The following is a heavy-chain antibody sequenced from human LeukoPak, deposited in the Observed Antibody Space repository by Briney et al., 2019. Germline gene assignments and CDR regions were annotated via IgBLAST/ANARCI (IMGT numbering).Heavy chain of an antibody. CDR2: IRPDSGGT. V-gene: IGHV1-2*02. J-gene: IGHJ4*02. CDR3: ARASYCGGDCYHSFDY. Sequence: ASVKVSCKASGYSFTGHYIRWVRQAPGHGLEWMGWIRPDSGGTKYLQKFQGRVTMTRDTSIGTAFMELTRLTSDDTAVYYCARASYCGGDCYHSFDYWGQGTLVTVSS. CDR1: GYSFTGHY. D-gene: IGHD2-21*02.